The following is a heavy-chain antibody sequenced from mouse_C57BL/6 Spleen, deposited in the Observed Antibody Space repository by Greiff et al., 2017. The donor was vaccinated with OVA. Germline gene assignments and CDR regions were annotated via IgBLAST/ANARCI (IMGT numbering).Heavy chain of an antibody. CDR3: ARAYYSYAMDY. Sequence: EVQLQQPGPELVKPGASVKISCKASGYSFTGYYMNWVKQSPEKSLEWIGEINPSTGGTTYNQKFKAKATLTVDKSSSTAYMQLKSLTSEDSAVYYCARAYYSYAMDYWGQGTTVTVSS. CDR1: GYSFTGYY. D-gene: IGHD1-1*01. V-gene: IGHV1-42*01. CDR2: INPSTGGT. J-gene: IGHJ4*01.